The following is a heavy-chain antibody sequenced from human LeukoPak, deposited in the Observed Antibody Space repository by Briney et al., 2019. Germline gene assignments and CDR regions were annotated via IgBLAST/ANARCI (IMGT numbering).Heavy chain of an antibody. CDR3: ARHNQYDYVWGSYRWDY. CDR1: GGSISSSSYY. J-gene: IGHJ4*02. V-gene: IGHV4-39*01. CDR2: IYYSGSI. D-gene: IGHD3-16*02. Sequence: SETLSLTCTVSGGSISSSSYYWGWIRQPPGKGLEWIGSIYYSGSIYHNPSLKSRVTISVDTSKKHLSLKLSSVTAADTAVYYCARHNQYDYVWGSYRWDYWGQGTLVTVSS.